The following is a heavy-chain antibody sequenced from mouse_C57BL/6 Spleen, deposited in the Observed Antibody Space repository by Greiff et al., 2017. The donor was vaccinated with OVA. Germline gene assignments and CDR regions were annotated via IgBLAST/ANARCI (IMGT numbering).Heavy chain of an antibody. V-gene: IGHV1-53*01. J-gene: IGHJ4*01. CDR2: INPSNGGI. D-gene: IGHD1-1*01. Sequence: QVQLQQPGTELVKPGASVKLSCKASGYTFTSYWMHWVKQRPGQGLEWIGNINPSNGGINYNEKFKSKATLTVDKSSSTAYMQLSSLTSEDSAVYYCARAEGFFITTVVPYAMDYWGQGTSVTVSS. CDR3: ARAEGFFITTVVPYAMDY. CDR1: GYTFTSYW.